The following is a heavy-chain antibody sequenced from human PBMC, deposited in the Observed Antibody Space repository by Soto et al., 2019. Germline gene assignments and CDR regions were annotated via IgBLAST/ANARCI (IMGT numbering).Heavy chain of an antibody. CDR1: GFTFGDSY. CDR3: IRGGGGGLFDP. Sequence: LRLSCAGSGFTFGDSYMSWIRQAPGKGLEWLSYISPGSRYPAYADSVKGRFTISRDNAKRPLYLQMMSLTAEDTAIYYCIRGGGGGLFDPWGQGTMVTVSS. CDR2: ISPGSRYP. D-gene: IGHD2-15*01. J-gene: IGHJ5*02. V-gene: IGHV3-11*06.